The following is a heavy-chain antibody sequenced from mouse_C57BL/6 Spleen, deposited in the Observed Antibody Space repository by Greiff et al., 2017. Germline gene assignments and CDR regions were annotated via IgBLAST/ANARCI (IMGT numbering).Heavy chain of an antibody. Sequence: VKVVESGPGLVAPSQSLSITCTVSGFSLTSYGVHWVRQPPGKGLEWLVVIWSDGSTTYNSALKSRLSISKDNSKSQVFLKMNSLQTDDTAVYYCARHSGQRDYFDDWGQGTTVTVSS. D-gene: IGHD1-3*01. CDR2: IWSDGST. CDR1: GFSLTSYG. CDR3: ARHSGQRDYFDD. J-gene: IGHJ2*01. V-gene: IGHV2-6*02.